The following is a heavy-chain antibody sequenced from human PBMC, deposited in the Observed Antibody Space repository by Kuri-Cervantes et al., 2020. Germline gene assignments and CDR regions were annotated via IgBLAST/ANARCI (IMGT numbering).Heavy chain of an antibody. CDR1: GFTFSSYA. V-gene: IGHV3-7*01. J-gene: IGHJ4*02. CDR3: AKDTGRSSSWFVSDY. CDR2: IKEDGSVK. Sequence: GESLKISCAASGFTFSSYAMHWVRQAPGKGLEWVANIKEDGSVKRYVESVKGRFTISRDNAKTSLYLEMNGLRDEDTAVYYCAKDTGRSSSWFVSDYWGQGTLVTVSS. D-gene: IGHD6-13*01.